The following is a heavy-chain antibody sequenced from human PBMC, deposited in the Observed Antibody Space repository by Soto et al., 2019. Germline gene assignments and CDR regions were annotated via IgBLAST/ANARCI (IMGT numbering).Heavy chain of an antibody. V-gene: IGHV1-69*06. J-gene: IGHJ4*02. CDR2: IIPAFGTA. CDR1: GGTFNSYL. Sequence: QVQLVQSGAEVKNPGSSVKVSCKTSGGTFNSYLIDWVRQAPGHGLEWMGGIIPAFGTAKYAQKFQGRVTITADKSTSTAYMELRTVTSDDTAVYYCARGLDQPPVGLYFGTSGQGTLVTVSS. D-gene: IGHD2-2*01. CDR3: ARGLDQPPVGLYFGT.